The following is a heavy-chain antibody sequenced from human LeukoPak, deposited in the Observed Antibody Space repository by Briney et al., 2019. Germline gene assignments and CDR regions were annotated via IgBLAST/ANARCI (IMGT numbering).Heavy chain of an antibody. CDR1: GGSISSYY. Sequence: SETLSLACTVSGGSISSYYWSWIRQPPGKGLEWIGEINHSGSTNYNPSLKSRVTISVDTSKNQFSLKLSSVTAADTAVYYCARHTGDYVPDYWGQGTLVTVSS. V-gene: IGHV4-34*01. CDR2: INHSGST. CDR3: ARHTGDYVPDY. D-gene: IGHD4-17*01. J-gene: IGHJ4*02.